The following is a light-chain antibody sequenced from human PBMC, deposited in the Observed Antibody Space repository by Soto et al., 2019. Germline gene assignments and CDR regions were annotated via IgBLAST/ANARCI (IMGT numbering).Light chain of an antibody. Sequence: ETVLTPSPGTLSLSPGERATLSCRASQDIRSNYLAWYRQTPGQAPRLLIYGASKRASGIADRFSGSGSGTDFTLIISRLEPEDFALYYCQQYDSSPWTFGQGTKVEIK. CDR1: QDIRSNY. CDR2: GAS. V-gene: IGKV3-20*01. CDR3: QQYDSSPWT. J-gene: IGKJ1*01.